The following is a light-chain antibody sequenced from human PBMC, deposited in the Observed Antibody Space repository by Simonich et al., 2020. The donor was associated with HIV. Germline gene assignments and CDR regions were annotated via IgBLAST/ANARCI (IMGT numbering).Light chain of an antibody. CDR2: AAS. J-gene: IGKJ3*01. V-gene: IGKV1-39*01. CDR1: QKISTF. Sequence: DIQMTQSPSSLSASVGDRVTITCRASQKISTFLNWYQQKPGKAPKLLIYAASTLQSGVPSRFSGSGSGTDFTLTISRLQSEDFATYYCQQYYGYPPTFGPGTKVDI. CDR3: QQYYGYPPT.